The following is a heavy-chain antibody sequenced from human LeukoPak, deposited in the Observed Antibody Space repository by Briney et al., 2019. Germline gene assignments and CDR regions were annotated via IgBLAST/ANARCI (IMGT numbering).Heavy chain of an antibody. J-gene: IGHJ3*02. Sequence: SETLSLTCTVSGGSISSYYWSWIRQPAGKGLEWIGRIYTSGSTNYNPSLKSRVTMSVDTSKNQFSLKLSSVTAADTAVYYCARLGGTGPLAAFDIWGQGTMVTVSS. CDR1: GGSISSYY. CDR2: IYTSGST. V-gene: IGHV4-4*07. CDR3: ARLGGTGPLAAFDI. D-gene: IGHD2-8*02.